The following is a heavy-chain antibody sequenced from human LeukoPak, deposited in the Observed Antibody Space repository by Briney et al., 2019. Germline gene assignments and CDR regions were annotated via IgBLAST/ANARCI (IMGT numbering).Heavy chain of an antibody. Sequence: ASVRVSCKASGYTFSGYYMHWVRQAPGQGLEWMGWINPNSGGTKYALKFQGRVTMTRDTSISTAYMELSRLRSDDTAVYYCARDAAYHDSTGPDAFDIWGQGTLVTVSS. CDR3: ARDAAYHDSTGPDAFDI. CDR1: GYTFSGYY. J-gene: IGHJ3*02. D-gene: IGHD3-22*01. V-gene: IGHV1-2*02. CDR2: INPNSGGT.